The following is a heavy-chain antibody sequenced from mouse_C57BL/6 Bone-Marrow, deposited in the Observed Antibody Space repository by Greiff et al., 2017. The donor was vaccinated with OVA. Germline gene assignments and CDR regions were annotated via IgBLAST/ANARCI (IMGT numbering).Heavy chain of an antibody. V-gene: IGHV1-19*01. Sequence: EVQLQQSGPVLVKPGASVKMSCKASGYTFTDYYMNWVKQSHGKSLEWIGVINPYNGGTSYNQKFKGKATLTVDKSSSTAYMELNSLTSEDSAVYYCARTNPPYGSSSLYAMDYWGQGTSVTVSS. J-gene: IGHJ4*01. CDR2: INPYNGGT. CDR1: GYTFTDYY. CDR3: ARTNPPYGSSSLYAMDY. D-gene: IGHD1-1*01.